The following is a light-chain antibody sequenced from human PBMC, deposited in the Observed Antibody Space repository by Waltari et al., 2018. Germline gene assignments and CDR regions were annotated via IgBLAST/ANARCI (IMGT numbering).Light chain of an antibody. Sequence: EIVLTQSPATLSLSPGERATLSCRASQSVSSYLAWYQQKPGQAPRLLNYAASNGATGIPARFSGSGSGTDFTLTISSLEPEDFAVYCCQQRSNWPHIFTFGPGTKVDIK. CDR1: QSVSSY. J-gene: IGKJ3*01. V-gene: IGKV3-11*01. CDR3: QQRSNWPHIFT. CDR2: AAS.